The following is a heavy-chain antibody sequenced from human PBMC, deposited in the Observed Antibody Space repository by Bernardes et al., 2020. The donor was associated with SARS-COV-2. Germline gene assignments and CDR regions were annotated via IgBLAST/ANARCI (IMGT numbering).Heavy chain of an antibody. CDR2: MNPNSGNT. CDR3: ARTRLSYNWFATGRRYYFDY. J-gene: IGHJ4*02. CDR1: GYTFTSYD. Sequence: ASVKVSCKASGYTFTSYDINWVRQATGQGLEWMGWMNPNSGNTGYAQKFQGRVTMTRNTSISTAYMELSSLRSEDTAVYYCARTRLSYNWFATGRRYYFDYWGQGTLVTVSS. D-gene: IGHD1-20*01. V-gene: IGHV1-8*01.